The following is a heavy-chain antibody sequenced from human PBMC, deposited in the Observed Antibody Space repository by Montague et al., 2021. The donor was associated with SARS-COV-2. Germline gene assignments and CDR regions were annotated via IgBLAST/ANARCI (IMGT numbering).Heavy chain of an antibody. V-gene: IGHV4-39*01. CDR2: MYSSGTT. D-gene: IGHD6-19*01. Sequence: SETLSLTCSVSGGSISSTSFFWAWIRQPPGKGLEWVGSMYSSGTTYYNPSLKSRVTISGDTSRNQLSVRPSSVTAADTAVYYCASFTNGWFIYWGQGTLVTVSS. CDR3: ASFTNGWFIY. CDR1: GGSISSTSFF. J-gene: IGHJ4*02.